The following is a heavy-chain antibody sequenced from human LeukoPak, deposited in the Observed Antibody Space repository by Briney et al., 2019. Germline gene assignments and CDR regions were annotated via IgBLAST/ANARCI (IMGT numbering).Heavy chain of an antibody. D-gene: IGHD3-10*01. Sequence: PGGSLRLSCAASGFTFSSYEMNWVRQAPGKGLEWVSYISSSGSTIYYADSVKGRFTISRDNDKNSLYLQMNSLRAEDTAVYYCARDGYGSGRIGLNPPPFDYWGQGTLVTVSS. V-gene: IGHV3-48*03. CDR1: GFTFSSYE. CDR2: ISSSGSTI. J-gene: IGHJ4*02. CDR3: ARDGYGSGRIGLNPPPFDY.